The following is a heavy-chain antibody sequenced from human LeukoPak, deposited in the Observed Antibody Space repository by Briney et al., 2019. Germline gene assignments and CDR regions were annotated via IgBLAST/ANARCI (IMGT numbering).Heavy chain of an antibody. D-gene: IGHD6-13*01. V-gene: IGHV4-39*07. CDR1: GGSISSSSYY. J-gene: IGHJ5*02. Sequence: PSETLSLTCTVSGGSISSSSYYWGWIRQPPGKGLEWIGSIYYSGSTYYNPSLRSRVTMSVDTSKNQFSLKLSSVTAADTAVYYCSRVPSSWYDWFDPWGQGALVTVSS. CDR3: SRVPSSWYDWFDP. CDR2: IYYSGST.